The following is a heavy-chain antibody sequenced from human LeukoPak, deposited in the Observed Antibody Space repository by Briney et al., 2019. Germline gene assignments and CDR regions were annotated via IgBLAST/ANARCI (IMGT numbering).Heavy chain of an antibody. V-gene: IGHV4-39*01. J-gene: IGHJ4*02. Sequence: SETLFLTCTVSGGSISSSSYYWGWIRQPPGKGLEWIGSIYYSGSTYYNPSLKSRVTISVDTSKNQFSLKLSSVAAADTAVYYCARLPKGGSGSYFGYWGQGTLVTVSS. CDR3: ARLPKGGSGSYFGY. CDR1: GGSISSSSYY. CDR2: IYYSGST. D-gene: IGHD3-10*01.